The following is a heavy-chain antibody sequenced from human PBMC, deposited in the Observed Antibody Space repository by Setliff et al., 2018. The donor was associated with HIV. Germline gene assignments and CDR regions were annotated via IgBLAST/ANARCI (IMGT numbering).Heavy chain of an antibody. J-gene: IGHJ4*02. CDR3: VSTPGVFYFDF. CDR1: GFTFGSYW. D-gene: IGHD2-15*01. CDR2: IKGDGSKT. Sequence: GGSLRLSCAASGFTFGSYWMSWVRQAPGQGLEYVAHIKGDGSKTKYVDSVRGRFTISGDNAKKSLYLQMNSLRAEDTAVYYCVSTPGVFYFDFWGQGTPVTVSS. V-gene: IGHV3-7*03.